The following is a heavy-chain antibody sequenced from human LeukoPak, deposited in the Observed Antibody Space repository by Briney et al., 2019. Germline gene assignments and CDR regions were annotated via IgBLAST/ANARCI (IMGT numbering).Heavy chain of an antibody. CDR3: ARDYGDYGYFQH. CDR1: GDSISSYY. CDR2: IYYSGST. V-gene: IGHV4-59*01. D-gene: IGHD4-17*01. Sequence: PSETLSLTCTVSGDSISSYYWSWIRQPPGKGPEWIGYIYYSGSTNYNPSLKSRVTISVDTSKNQFSLKLSSVTAADTAVYYCARDYGDYGYFQHWGQGTPVTVSS. J-gene: IGHJ1*01.